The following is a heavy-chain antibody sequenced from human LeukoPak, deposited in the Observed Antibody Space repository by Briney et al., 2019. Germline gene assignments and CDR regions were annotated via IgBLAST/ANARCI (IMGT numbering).Heavy chain of an antibody. CDR2: ISWNSGSI. V-gene: IGHV3-9*01. CDR3: AVLHTGSGYYGVAFDI. CDR1: GFTFDDYA. Sequence: GRSLRLSCAASGFTFDDYAMHWVRQAPGKGLEWVSGISWNSGSIGYADSVKGRFTISRDNAKNSLYLQMNSLRAEDTALYYCAVLHTGSGYYGVAFDIWGQGTMVTVSS. D-gene: IGHD3-22*01. J-gene: IGHJ3*02.